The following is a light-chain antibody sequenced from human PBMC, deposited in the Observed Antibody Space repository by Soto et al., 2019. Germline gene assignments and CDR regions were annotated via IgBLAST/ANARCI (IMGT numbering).Light chain of an antibody. CDR1: SSDVGGYNY. J-gene: IGLJ2*01. CDR3: SSYTSYSLSCV. CDR2: EVS. V-gene: IGLV2-14*01. Sequence: QSVLTQPASVSGSPGQSITISCTGTSSDVGGYNYVSWYQQHPGKAPKLMIYEVSNRPSGVSNRFSGSKSGNTASLTISGLQAEDEADYYCSSYTSYSLSCVFGGGTKVTVL.